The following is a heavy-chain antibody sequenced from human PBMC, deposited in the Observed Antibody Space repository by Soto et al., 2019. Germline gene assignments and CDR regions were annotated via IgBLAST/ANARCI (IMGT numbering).Heavy chain of an antibody. J-gene: IGHJ4*02. CDR1: GFTFSSYA. CDR3: ARTYYYGSGSYLDY. Sequence: QVQLVESGGGVVQPGRSLRLSCAASGFTFSSYAMHWVRQAPGKGLEWVAVISYDGSNKYYADSVKGRFTISRDNSKNTLYLQMNSLRADDTAVYYCARTYYYGSGSYLDYWGQGTLVTVSS. CDR2: ISYDGSNK. D-gene: IGHD3-10*01. V-gene: IGHV3-30-3*01.